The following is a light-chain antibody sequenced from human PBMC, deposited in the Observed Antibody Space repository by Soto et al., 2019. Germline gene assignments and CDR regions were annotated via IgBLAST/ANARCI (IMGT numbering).Light chain of an antibody. J-gene: IGLJ3*02. Sequence: QSALTQPASVSGSPGQSITISCTGTSSDVGGYNHVSWYQQHPGKAPKLMIFDVSNRPSGVSNRFSGSKSGNTASLTISGLHAEDEADYYCSSYASSSTLVLFGGGTKLTVL. CDR1: SSDVGGYNH. CDR2: DVS. CDR3: SSYASSSTLVL. V-gene: IGLV2-14*01.